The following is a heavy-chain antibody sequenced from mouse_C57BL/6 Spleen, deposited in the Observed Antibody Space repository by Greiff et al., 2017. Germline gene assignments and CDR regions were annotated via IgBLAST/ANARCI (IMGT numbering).Heavy chain of an antibody. J-gene: IGHJ4*01. V-gene: IGHV1-64*01. CDR3: ARENNYDSMDY. Sequence: VQLQQPGAELVKPGASVKLSCKASGYTFTSYWMHWVKQRPGQGLEWIGMINPNSGSTNYNEKFKSKATLTVDKSSSTAYMQLSSLTSEDSAVYYCARENNYDSMDYWGQGTSVTVSS. CDR2: INPNSGST. CDR1: GYTFTSYW. D-gene: IGHD2-13*01.